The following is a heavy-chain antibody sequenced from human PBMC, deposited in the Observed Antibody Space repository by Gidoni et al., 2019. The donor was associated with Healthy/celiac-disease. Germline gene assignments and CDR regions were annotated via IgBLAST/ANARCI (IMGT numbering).Heavy chain of an antibody. V-gene: IGHV1-8*01. CDR3: ARHGDNGGDFDY. J-gene: IGHJ4*02. D-gene: IGHD4-17*01. CDR1: GYTFTSYD. CDR2: MNPNSGNT. Sequence: QVQLVQSGAEVKKPVSSVKVSCMASGYTFTSYDIHWVRQGTGHGLEWMGWMNPNSGNTGYAEKFQGRVTMTRNTAISTAYMVLSRLRAEDTAVYYCARHGDNGGDFDYWGQGTLVTVSS.